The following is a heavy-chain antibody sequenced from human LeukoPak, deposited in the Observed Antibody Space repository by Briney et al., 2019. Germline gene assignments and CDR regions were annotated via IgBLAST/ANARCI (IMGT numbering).Heavy chain of an antibody. D-gene: IGHD1-26*01. CDR1: GFTFTTYW. V-gene: IGHV3-7*01. Sequence: PGGSLRLSCAASGFTFTTYWMAWVRHAPAKGLEWVANIKGDESAKHQADSVKGRFTISRDNAQNSVYLQMSSLRVEDTAVYYCARDVGGSLDYWGQGALVTVSS. CDR3: ARDVGGSLDY. CDR2: IKGDESAK. J-gene: IGHJ4*02.